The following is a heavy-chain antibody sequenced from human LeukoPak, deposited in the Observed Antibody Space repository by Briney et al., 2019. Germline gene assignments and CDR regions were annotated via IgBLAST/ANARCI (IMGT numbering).Heavy chain of an antibody. J-gene: IGHJ5*02. D-gene: IGHD3-22*01. CDR1: GGTFSSYA. V-gene: IGHV1-69*13. CDR3: ARDISTVVVNSNWFDP. Sequence: GASVKVSCKASGGTFSSYAISWVRQAPGQVLEWMGGIIPIFGAANYAQKFQGRVTITADESTSTAYMELSSLRSEDTAVYYCARDISTVVVNSNWFDPWGQGTLVTVSS. CDR2: IIPIFGAA.